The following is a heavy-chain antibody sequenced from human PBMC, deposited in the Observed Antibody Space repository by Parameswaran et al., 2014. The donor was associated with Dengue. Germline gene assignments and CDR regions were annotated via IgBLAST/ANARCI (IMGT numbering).Heavy chain of an antibody. J-gene: IGHJ4*02. D-gene: IGHD5-18*01. CDR3: ARDRDTAMVTVDY. Sequence: WVRQAPGQGLEWMGIINPSGGSTSYAQKFQGRVTMTRDTSTSTVYMELSSLRSEDTAVYYCARDRDTAMVTVDYWGQGPWSPSPQ. CDR2: INPSGGST. V-gene: IGHV1-46*01.